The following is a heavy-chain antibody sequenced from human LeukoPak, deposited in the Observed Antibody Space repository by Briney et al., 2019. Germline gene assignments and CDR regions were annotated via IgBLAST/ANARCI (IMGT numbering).Heavy chain of an antibody. CDR1: GFTFSSYW. D-gene: IGHD3-22*01. CDR2: IKQDGSEE. CDR3: ARGGDYDYYDSSGYTFDY. Sequence: GGSLRLSCAASGFTFSSYWMSWVRQAPGKGLEWVANIKQDGSEEYYVDSVKGRFTISRDNAKNSLYLQMNSLRAEDTAVYYCARGGDYDYYDSSGYTFDYWGQGTLVTVSS. V-gene: IGHV3-7*01. J-gene: IGHJ4*02.